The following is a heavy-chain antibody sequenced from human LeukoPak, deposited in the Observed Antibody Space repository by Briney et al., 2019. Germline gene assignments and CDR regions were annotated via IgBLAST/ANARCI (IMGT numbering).Heavy chain of an antibody. CDR2: VNNDGSAT. CDR3: TSFFETN. Sequence: PGGSLRLSCVASGFIFTNYWIHWVRQAPGKGLVWVSHVNNDGSATSYADSVKGRFTISRDSAKNTVYLHMNSLRVEDTAVYYCTSFFETNWGQGTLVTVSS. CDR1: GFIFTNYW. D-gene: IGHD2/OR15-2a*01. J-gene: IGHJ4*02. V-gene: IGHV3-74*01.